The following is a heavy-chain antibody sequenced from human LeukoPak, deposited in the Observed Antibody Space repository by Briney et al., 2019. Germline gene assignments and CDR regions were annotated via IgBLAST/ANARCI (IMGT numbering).Heavy chain of an antibody. CDR1: GYTFTSYG. Sequence: ASVKVSCKASGYTFTSYGISWVRQAPGQGLEWMGWISAYNGNTNYAQKLQGRVTMTTDTSTSTAYMELRGLRSDDTAVYYCARDKGVNYYYGMDVWGQGTTVTVSS. CDR3: ARDKGVNYYYGMDV. V-gene: IGHV1-18*01. CDR2: ISAYNGNT. J-gene: IGHJ6*02. D-gene: IGHD2-8*01.